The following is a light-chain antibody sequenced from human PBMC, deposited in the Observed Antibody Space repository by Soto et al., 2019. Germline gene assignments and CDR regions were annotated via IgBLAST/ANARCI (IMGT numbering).Light chain of an antibody. Sequence: QSVPTQPRSVSGSVGQSVTISCTGASSDVGLYNYVSWYQQHPGKAPKLLIYDVTKRPSGVPDRFSGSKSGNTASLTISGLQAEDEADYHCCSYAGSYIPFVFGTGTKVTVL. CDR3: CSYAGSYIPFV. CDR2: DVT. J-gene: IGLJ1*01. V-gene: IGLV2-11*01. CDR1: SSDVGLYNY.